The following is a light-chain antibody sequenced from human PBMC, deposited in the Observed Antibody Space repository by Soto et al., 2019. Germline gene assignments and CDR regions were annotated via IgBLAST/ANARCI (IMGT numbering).Light chain of an antibody. CDR1: QTISSW. CDR3: QQLNTYPIT. Sequence: DIQMTQSPATLSGSVGDRVTITCRASQTISSWLAWYQKKPGKAPNLLIYAASTLQSGVPSRFSGSGSGTDFTLTISSLQPEDFATYYCQQLNTYPITFGQGTRLEI. V-gene: IGKV1-9*01. CDR2: AAS. J-gene: IGKJ5*01.